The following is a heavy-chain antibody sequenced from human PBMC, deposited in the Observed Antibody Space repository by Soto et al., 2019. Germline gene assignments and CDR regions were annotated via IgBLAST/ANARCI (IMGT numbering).Heavy chain of an antibody. V-gene: IGHV3-9*01. J-gene: IGHJ4*02. Sequence: EVQLVESGGGLVQPGRSLRLSCAASGFTFDDYAMHWVQQAPGQGLEWVSGISWNSGSIGYADSVKGRFTISRDNAKNSLYLQMNSLRAEDTALYYCAKGPLHYDILTGYFDYWGQGTLVTVSS. CDR3: AKGPLHYDILTGYFDY. CDR2: ISWNSGSI. D-gene: IGHD3-9*01. CDR1: GFTFDDYA.